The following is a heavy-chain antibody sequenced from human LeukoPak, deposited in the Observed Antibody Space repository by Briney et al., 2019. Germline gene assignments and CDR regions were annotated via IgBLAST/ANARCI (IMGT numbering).Heavy chain of an antibody. D-gene: IGHD4-17*01. CDR3: ARRRETTLSHFDF. J-gene: IGHJ4*02. CDR1: GGSISSSSYY. CDR2: IYYSGFT. V-gene: IGHV4-39*01. Sequence: SETLSLTCSVSGGSISSSSYYWGWIRQPPGQGLEWIGSIYYSGFTYYNPSLKSRVTISDDTYKNQFSLKLSFLTAADTAVYYCARRRETTLSHFDFWGQGTLVTVSS.